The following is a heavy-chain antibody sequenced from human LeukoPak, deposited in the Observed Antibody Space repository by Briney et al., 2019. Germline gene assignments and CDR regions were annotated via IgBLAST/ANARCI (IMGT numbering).Heavy chain of an antibody. CDR3: ARVLVERRSGGLWDPGVDYYYGMDV. J-gene: IGHJ6*02. V-gene: IGHV3-7*01. CDR1: GFSFSNYW. CDR2: IKKDGSER. D-gene: IGHD1-1*01. Sequence: GGSLRLSCAASGFSFSNYWMSWVRQAPGKGLEWVANIKKDGSERYYVDSVKGRFTISRDNAKNPLYLQMNSLRAEDTAVYYCARVLVERRSGGLWDPGVDYYYGMDVWGQGTTVTVSS.